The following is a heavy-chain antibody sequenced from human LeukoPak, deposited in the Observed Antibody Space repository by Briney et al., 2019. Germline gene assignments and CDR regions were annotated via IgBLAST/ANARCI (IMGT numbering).Heavy chain of an antibody. D-gene: IGHD2-2*01. CDR1: GFTFSSYA. CDR3: AKHVSSTSSAPYYYGMDV. Sequence: GGSLRLSCTASGFTFSSYAMSWVRQAPGKGLEWVSAISGSGGNTYFADSVKDRFTISRDNSENTVYLQMNSLRAEDMAVYYCAKHVSSTSSAPYYYGMDVWGQGTTVTVSS. J-gene: IGHJ6*02. CDR2: ISGSGGNT. V-gene: IGHV3-23*01.